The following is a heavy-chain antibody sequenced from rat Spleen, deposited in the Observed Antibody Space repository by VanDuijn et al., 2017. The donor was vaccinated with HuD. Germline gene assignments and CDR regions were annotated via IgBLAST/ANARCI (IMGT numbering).Heavy chain of an antibody. CDR2: INYDGSNT. V-gene: IGHV5-29*01. J-gene: IGHJ2*01. D-gene: IGHD2-1*01. Sequence: EVQLVESGGGLVQPGRSLKLSCAASGFTFSNYGMAWVRQAPTKGLEWVATINYDGSNTYYRDSVKGRFTISRDNAKSTLYLQMDSLRSEDTATYYCARHEAAAHTYTYFDYWGQGVMVTVSS. CDR3: ARHEAAAHTYTYFDY. CDR1: GFTFSNYG.